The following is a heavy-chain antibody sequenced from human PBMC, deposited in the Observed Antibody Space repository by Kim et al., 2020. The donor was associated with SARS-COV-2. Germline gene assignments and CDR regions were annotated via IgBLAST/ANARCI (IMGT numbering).Heavy chain of an antibody. V-gene: IGHV4-34*01. CDR3: ARTVIAAAGTVYCCYYGMDG. CDR1: GGSFSGYY. CDR2: INHSGST. J-gene: IGHJ6*02. Sequence: SETLSLTCAVYGGSFSGYYWSWIRQPPGKGLEWIGEINHSGSTNYNPSLKSRVTISVDTSKNQFPLKLISVTAADTAVYYCARTVIAAAGTVYCCYYGMDGWGQGTTVTVSS. D-gene: IGHD6-13*01.